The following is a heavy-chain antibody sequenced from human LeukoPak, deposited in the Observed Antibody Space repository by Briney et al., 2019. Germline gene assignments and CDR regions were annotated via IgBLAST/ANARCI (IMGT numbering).Heavy chain of an antibody. CDR3: ARETVGATIPGGSFDY. CDR2: IYYSGST. V-gene: IGHV4-59*01. Sequence: SETLSLTCTVSGGSISSYYWSWIRQPPGKGLEWIGYIYYSGSTNYNPSLKSRVTISVDTSKNQFSLKLSSVTAADTAVYYCARETVGATIPGGSFDYWGQGTLVTVSS. D-gene: IGHD1-26*01. J-gene: IGHJ4*02. CDR1: GGSISSYY.